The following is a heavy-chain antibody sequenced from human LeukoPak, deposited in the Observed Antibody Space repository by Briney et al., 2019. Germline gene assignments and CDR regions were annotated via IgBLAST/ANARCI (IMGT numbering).Heavy chain of an antibody. J-gene: IGHJ3*02. D-gene: IGHD5-24*01. CDR1: GGSISSYY. Sequence: SETLSLTCTVSGGSISSYYWSWIRQPPGKGLEWTGYIYYSGSTNYNPSLKSRVTISVDTSKNQFSLKLSSVTAADTAVYYCARHPRRDGYSYDAFDIWGQGTMVTVSS. V-gene: IGHV4-59*01. CDR2: IYYSGST. CDR3: ARHPRRDGYSYDAFDI.